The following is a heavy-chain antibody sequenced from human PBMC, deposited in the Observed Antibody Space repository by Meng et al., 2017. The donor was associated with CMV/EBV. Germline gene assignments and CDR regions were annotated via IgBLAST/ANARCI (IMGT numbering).Heavy chain of an antibody. CDR1: GFSPSTSGVG. CDR2: IYGNNDK. D-gene: IGHD6-13*01. Sequence: FKESVPHTGHTPPHLPLTCTCSGFSPSTSGVGVGWLRQPPGKALEWLALIYGNNDKRYSPSLKSRLTITKDTSKNQVVLTMTNMDPVDTSTYYCARIAAAGRFDYWGQGTLVTVSS. J-gene: IGHJ4*02. V-gene: IGHV2-5*01. CDR3: ARIAAAGRFDY.